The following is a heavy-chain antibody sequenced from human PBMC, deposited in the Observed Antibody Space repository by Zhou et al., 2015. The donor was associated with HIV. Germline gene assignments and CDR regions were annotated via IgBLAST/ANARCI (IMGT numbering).Heavy chain of an antibody. J-gene: IGHJ4*02. V-gene: IGHV1-46*01. CDR1: GYTFINYY. D-gene: IGHD2-21*02. Sequence: QVQLVQSGAEVKKPGSSVKVSCKASGYTFINYYIHWVRQAPGQGLEWMGIINPSGGSTTYAQKFQGRVTMTRDTSTSTVYMELSSLRSEDTAVYYCARCGGDRGDVCACFDYWGQGTLVTVSS. CDR2: INPSGGST. CDR3: ARCGGDRGDVCACFDY.